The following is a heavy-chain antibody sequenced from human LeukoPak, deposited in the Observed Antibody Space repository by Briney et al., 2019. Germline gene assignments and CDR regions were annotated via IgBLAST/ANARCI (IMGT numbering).Heavy chain of an antibody. Sequence: GASVKVSCKASGGTFSSYAISWVRQAPGQGLEWMGRIIPILGIANYAQKFQGRVTITADKSTSTAYMELSSLRSEDTAVYYCARELGDNGGKDYWGQGTLVTVSS. D-gene: IGHD4-23*01. J-gene: IGHJ4*02. V-gene: IGHV1-69*04. CDR3: ARELGDNGGKDY. CDR1: GGTFSSYA. CDR2: IIPILGIA.